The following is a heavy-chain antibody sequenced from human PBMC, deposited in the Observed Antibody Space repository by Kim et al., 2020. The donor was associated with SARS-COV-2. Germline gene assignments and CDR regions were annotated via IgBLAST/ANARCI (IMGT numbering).Heavy chain of an antibody. Sequence: VKVQFTNSRDNSKNTLYLQMHSLRAEDTAVYYCAKDYYASSGYSHYYGMDVWGQGTTVTVSS. CDR3: AKDYYASSGYSHYYGMDV. D-gene: IGHD3-22*01. J-gene: IGHJ6*02. V-gene: IGHV3-23*01.